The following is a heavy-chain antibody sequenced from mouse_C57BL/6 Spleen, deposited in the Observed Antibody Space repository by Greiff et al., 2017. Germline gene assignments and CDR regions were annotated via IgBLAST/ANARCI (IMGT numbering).Heavy chain of an antibody. CDR1: GFSLTSYG. CDR2: IWSGGST. D-gene: IGHD2-4*01. J-gene: IGHJ1*03. V-gene: IGHV2-2*01. CDR3: ARNGATMITDWYFDV. Sequence: VHLVESGPGLVQPSQSLSITCTVSGFSLTSYGVHWVRQSPGKGLEWLGVIWSGGSTDYNAAFISRLSISKDNSKSQVFFKMNSLQADDTAIYYCARNGATMITDWYFDVWGTGTTVTVSS.